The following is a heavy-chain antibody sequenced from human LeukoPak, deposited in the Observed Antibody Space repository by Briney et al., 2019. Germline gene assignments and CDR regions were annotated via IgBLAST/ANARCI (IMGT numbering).Heavy chain of an antibody. Sequence: GGSLRLSCAASGFDFNNYVIHWVRQAPGKGLEWVTIYSSGGKHPYSADSVKGRFTPSRDNSKNTIYLQMNSLRVEDTAVYYCARVAKYYYGSETYYFFEHWGQGTPVTASS. CDR1: GFDFNNYV. V-gene: IGHV3-30*03. CDR2: YSSGGKHP. D-gene: IGHD3-10*01. CDR3: ARVAKYYYGSETYYFFEH. J-gene: IGHJ4*02.